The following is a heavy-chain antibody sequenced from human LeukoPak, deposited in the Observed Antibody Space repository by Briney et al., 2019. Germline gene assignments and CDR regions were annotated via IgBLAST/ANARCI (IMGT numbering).Heavy chain of an antibody. V-gene: IGHV4-38-2*02. CDR3: AREERGTMIVVVSYHY. J-gene: IGHJ4*02. D-gene: IGHD3-22*01. CDR2: IYHSGSI. CDR1: GYSISNGYY. Sequence: PSETLSLTCTVSGYSISNGYYWGWIRQPPGKGLEWIGSIYHSGSIYYNPSLKSRVTISVDTSKNQFSLKLSSVTAADTAVYYCAREERGTMIVVVSYHYWGQGTLVTVSS.